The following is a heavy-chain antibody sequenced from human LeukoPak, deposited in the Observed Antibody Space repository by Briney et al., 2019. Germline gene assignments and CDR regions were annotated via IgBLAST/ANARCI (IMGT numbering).Heavy chain of an antibody. D-gene: IGHD6-13*01. Sequence: GASVKVSCEASGYTFTGDYIHWVRQAPGQGLEWMGWINPNTGGTNYAQKFQGRVTMTRDTSISTAYMELSRLRSDDTAVYYCARDSDTSSWTLWGQGTLVTVTS. CDR1: GYTFTGDY. V-gene: IGHV1-2*02. CDR3: ARDSDTSSWTL. J-gene: IGHJ4*02. CDR2: INPNTGGT.